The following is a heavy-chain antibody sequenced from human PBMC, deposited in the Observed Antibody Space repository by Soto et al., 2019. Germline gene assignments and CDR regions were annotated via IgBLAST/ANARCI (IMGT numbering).Heavy chain of an antibody. Sequence: GGSLRLSCAASGFTFSTYEMNWVRQAPGKGLEWISCISSGGTTIYYADSVKGRFTISRDNARNSLYLQMNSLRAEDTAVYYCARFGLSSSLHPSIDFWGQGTLVTVSS. D-gene: IGHD6-13*01. CDR3: ARFGLSSSLHPSIDF. CDR2: ISSGGTTI. V-gene: IGHV3-48*03. J-gene: IGHJ4*02. CDR1: GFTFSTYE.